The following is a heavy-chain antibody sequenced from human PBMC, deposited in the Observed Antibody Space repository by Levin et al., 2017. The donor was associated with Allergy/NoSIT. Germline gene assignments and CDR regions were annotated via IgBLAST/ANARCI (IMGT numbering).Heavy chain of an antibody. V-gene: IGHV1-8*01. CDR2: MNPNSGNT. J-gene: IGHJ4*02. CDR3: SRIPYGDYGADDY. CDR1: GYTFTSYD. D-gene: IGHD4-17*01. Sequence: ASVKVSCKASGYTFTSYDINWVRQATGQGLEWMGWMNPNSGNTGYAQKFQGRVTMTRNTSISTAYMELSSLRSEDTAVYYCSRIPYGDYGADDYWGQGTLVTVSS.